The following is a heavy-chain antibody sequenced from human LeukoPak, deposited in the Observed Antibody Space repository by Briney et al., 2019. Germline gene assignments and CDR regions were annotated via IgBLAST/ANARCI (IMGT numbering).Heavy chain of an antibody. CDR3: AKDGQSFNSMYDYFDS. CDR1: GFTFRNFA. V-gene: IGHV3-23*01. CDR2: IGGGDT. J-gene: IGHJ4*02. D-gene: IGHD2-8*01. Sequence: GGSLRLSCSASGFTFRNFAISWVRQAPGKGLEWVSSIGGGDTHYADSVKGRFTISRDDSRCTVDLQMSSLRAEDTAVYYCAKDGQSFNSMYDYFDSWGQGTLVTVSS.